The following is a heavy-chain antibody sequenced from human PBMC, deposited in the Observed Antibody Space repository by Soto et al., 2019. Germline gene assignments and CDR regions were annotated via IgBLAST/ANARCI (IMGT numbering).Heavy chain of an antibody. Sequence: GGSLRLSCAASGFTFSNFGMHWVRHAPGKGLEWVAVMWYDGSNKYYAESVKGRFTISRDNSKNTLYVQMNSLRAEDTAVYYCARAMFGGRPYDYGVDVWGQGTTVTVSS. CDR1: GFTFSNFG. J-gene: IGHJ6*02. V-gene: IGHV3-33*01. CDR3: ARAMFGGRPYDYGVDV. CDR2: MWYDGSNK. D-gene: IGHD3-10*02.